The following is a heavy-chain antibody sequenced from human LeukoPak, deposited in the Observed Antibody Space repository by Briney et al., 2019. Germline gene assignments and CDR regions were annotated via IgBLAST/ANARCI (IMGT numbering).Heavy chain of an antibody. J-gene: IGHJ5*02. CDR2: IYYSGST. Sequence: SETLSLTCTVSGGSISSHYWSWIRLPPGKGLEWIGYIYYSGSTNYNPSLKSRVTISVDTSKNQFSLKLSSVTAADTAEYYCARGSVVPAAMGGWFDPWGQGTLVTVSS. V-gene: IGHV4-59*11. CDR3: ARGSVVPAAMGGWFDP. CDR1: GGSISSHY. D-gene: IGHD2-2*01.